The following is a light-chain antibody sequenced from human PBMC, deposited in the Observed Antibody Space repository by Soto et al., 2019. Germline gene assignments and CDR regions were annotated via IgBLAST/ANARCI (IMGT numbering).Light chain of an antibody. CDR3: HSYESLLRGYV. J-gene: IGLJ1*01. V-gene: IGLV1-40*01. CDR2: DNT. CDR1: SSNIGAGYD. Sequence: QSVLTQPPSVSGAPGQRVTISCTGSSSNIGAGYDVHWYQQLPGTAPKLLIYDNTNRPSGVPDRFSGSKSGTSASLAITGLQSEDEADYYCHSYESLLRGYVFGPGTKPTVL.